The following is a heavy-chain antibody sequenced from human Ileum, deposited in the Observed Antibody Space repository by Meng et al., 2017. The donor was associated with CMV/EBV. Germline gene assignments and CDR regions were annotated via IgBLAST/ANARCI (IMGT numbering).Heavy chain of an antibody. CDR1: YNFTSYY. D-gene: IGHD3-3*01. CDR2: VNPSGGST. Sequence: YNFTSYYMHWVRQAPGQGLEWMGIVNPSGGSTSYAQKFQGRVTMTRDTSTSIVYMELSSLRSADTAVYYCARVQRYDFWSGYYTFDYWGQGTLVTVSS. V-gene: IGHV1-46*01. J-gene: IGHJ4*02. CDR3: ARVQRYDFWSGYYTFDY.